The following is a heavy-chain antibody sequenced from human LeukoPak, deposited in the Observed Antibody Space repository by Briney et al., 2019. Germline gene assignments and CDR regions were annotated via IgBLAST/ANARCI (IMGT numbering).Heavy chain of an antibody. CDR3: AKDRWDAFDI. V-gene: IGHV3-30*02. CDR2: IRYDGSNK. D-gene: IGHD4-23*01. J-gene: IGHJ3*02. CDR1: GFTFSSYG. Sequence: PGGSLRLSCAASGFTFSSYGMRWVRQAPGKGLEWVAFIRYDGSNKYYADSVKGRFTISRDNSKNTLYLQMNSLRAEDTAVYYCAKDRWDAFDIWGQGTMVTVSS.